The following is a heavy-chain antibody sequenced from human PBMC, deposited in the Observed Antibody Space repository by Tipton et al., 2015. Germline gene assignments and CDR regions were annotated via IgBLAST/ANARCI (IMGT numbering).Heavy chain of an antibody. Sequence: TLSLTCTVSGGSISNYYWSWIRQPAGKGLEWIGRIYTSGSTKYNPSLKSRVTMSVDTSKNQFSLKLSSVTAADTAVYYCARGTKWLLLLKAFDIWGQGTMVTVSS. D-gene: IGHD3-22*01. V-gene: IGHV4-4*07. CDR3: ARGTKWLLLLKAFDI. CDR1: GGSISNYY. CDR2: IYTSGST. J-gene: IGHJ3*02.